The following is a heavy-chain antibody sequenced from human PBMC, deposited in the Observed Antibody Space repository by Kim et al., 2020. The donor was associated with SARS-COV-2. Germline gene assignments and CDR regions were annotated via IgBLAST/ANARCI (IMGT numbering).Heavy chain of an antibody. CDR2: SYSSGST. Sequence: SETLSLTCTVSGGSLSSYYWSWGRQRPGTGLEWIGFSYSSGSTNSYHSLTRQGPISVATYKNQFSLTLSPVTAADTAVYYCESLGRRTSCYAFDIWG. D-gene: IGHD2-2*01. J-gene: IGHJ3*02. CDR3: ESLGRRTSCYAFDI. V-gene: IGHV4-59*08. CDR1: GGSLSSYY.